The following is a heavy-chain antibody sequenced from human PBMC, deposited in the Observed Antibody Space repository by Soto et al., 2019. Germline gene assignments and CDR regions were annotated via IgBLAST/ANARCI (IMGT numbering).Heavy chain of an antibody. CDR2: IKQDGSEK. J-gene: IGHJ4*02. V-gene: IGHV3-7*01. CDR1: GFTFSSYW. CDR3: ARAYWQDYYDSSGYQYYFDY. D-gene: IGHD3-22*01. Sequence: EVQLVESGGCLVQPGGSLRLSCAASGFTFSSYWMSWVRQAPGKGLEWVANIKQDGSEKYYVDSVKGRFTISRDNAKNSLYLQMNSLRAEDTAVYYCARAYWQDYYDSSGYQYYFDYWGQGTLVTVSS.